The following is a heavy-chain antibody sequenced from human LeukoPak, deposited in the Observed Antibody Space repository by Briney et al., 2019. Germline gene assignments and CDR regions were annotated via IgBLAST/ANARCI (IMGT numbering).Heavy chain of an antibody. CDR3: ALEGYDSSGYYYPLDY. Sequence: GGSLRLSCAASGFTFSSYGMHWVRQAPGKGLEWVAVISYDGSNKYYADSVKGRFTISRDNSKNTLYLQMNSLRAEDTAVYYCALEGYDSSGYYYPLDYWGQGTLVTVSS. CDR2: ISYDGSNK. D-gene: IGHD3-22*01. V-gene: IGHV3-30*03. CDR1: GFTFSSYG. J-gene: IGHJ4*02.